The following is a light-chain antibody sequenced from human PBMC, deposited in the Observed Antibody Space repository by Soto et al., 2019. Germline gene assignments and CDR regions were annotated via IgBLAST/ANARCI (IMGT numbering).Light chain of an antibody. CDR1: QSISSW. V-gene: IGKV1-5*01. Sequence: DIQMTQSPSTLSASVGDRVTITCRASQSISSWLAWYQQKPGKDPKLLIYDASSLESGVPSRFSGSGSGTEFTLTISSLQPDGFATYYCQQYNSYSPWTFGQGTKVEI. CDR2: DAS. J-gene: IGKJ1*01. CDR3: QQYNSYSPWT.